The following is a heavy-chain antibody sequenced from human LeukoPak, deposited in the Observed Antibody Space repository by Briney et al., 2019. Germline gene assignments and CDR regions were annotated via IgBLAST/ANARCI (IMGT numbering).Heavy chain of an antibody. J-gene: IGHJ4*02. D-gene: IGHD6-13*01. V-gene: IGHV6-1*01. CDR3: AKSKYSSSWFFDY. CDR2: TYYRSKLYN. CDR1: GDSLSSNSAA. Sequence: SQTLSLTCAISGDSLSSNSAAWHWLRHSPSRGLEWLGSTYYRSKLYNDYAVPVKSRITINPDTSKNQFSLQLNSVTPEDTAVYYCAKSKYSSSWFFDYWGQGTLVTVSS.